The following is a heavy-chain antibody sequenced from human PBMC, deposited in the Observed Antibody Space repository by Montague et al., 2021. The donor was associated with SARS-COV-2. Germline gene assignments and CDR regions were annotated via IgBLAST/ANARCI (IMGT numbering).Heavy chain of an antibody. V-gene: IGHV4-39*01. CDR3: ATLPSSITIFGVVQGYYFDY. Sequence: SETLSLTCIVSGASISSRSYHWGWIRQPPGKGLEWIGIKYYSGSTYNNSIIKRRVTISEDTSNNQSALKLSFMTAAGTTVYYCATLPSSITIFGVVQGYYFDYWGQGTLVTVSS. CDR1: GASISSRSYH. D-gene: IGHD3-3*01. CDR2: KYYSGST. J-gene: IGHJ4*02.